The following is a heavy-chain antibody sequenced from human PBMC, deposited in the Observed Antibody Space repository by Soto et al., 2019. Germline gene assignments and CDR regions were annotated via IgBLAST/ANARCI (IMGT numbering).Heavy chain of an antibody. CDR1: GFTFSNAW. Sequence: EVQLVESGGGLVKPGGSLRLSCAASGFTFSNAWMSWVRQAPGKGLEWVGRIKSKTDGGTTDYAAPVKGRFTISRDDSKNTLYLQMNSLKTEDAAVYYCTTERSGWALDYWGQGTLVTVSS. CDR2: IKSKTDGGTT. J-gene: IGHJ4*02. CDR3: TTERSGWALDY. V-gene: IGHV3-15*01. D-gene: IGHD6-19*01.